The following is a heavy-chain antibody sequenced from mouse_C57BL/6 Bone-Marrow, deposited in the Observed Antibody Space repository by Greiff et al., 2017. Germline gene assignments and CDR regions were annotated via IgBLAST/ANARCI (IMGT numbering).Heavy chain of an antibody. CDR3: AREESGYFDY. CDR2: IDPNSGGT. CDR1: GYTFTSYW. V-gene: IGHV1-72*01. J-gene: IGHJ2*01. Sequence: QVHVKQPGAELVKPGASVKLSCKASGYTFTSYWMPWVKQRPGRGLEGIGRIDPNSGGTKYNEKFKSKATLPVAKPSSTAYMQLSSLTSEDSAVYYCAREESGYFDYWGQGTTLTVSS.